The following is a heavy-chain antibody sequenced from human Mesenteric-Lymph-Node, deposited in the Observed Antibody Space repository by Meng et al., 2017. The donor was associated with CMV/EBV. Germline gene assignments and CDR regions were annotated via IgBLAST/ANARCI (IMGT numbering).Heavy chain of an antibody. D-gene: IGHD3-9*01. J-gene: IGHJ4*02. CDR3: AAEKPAHMTYYDILTGCIH. CDR2: IWYDGSNK. CDR1: FSSNG. Sequence: FSSNGMHWVRQAPGKGLEWVAVIWYDGSNKYYADSVKGRFTISRDNAKNTLYLQMNSLRAEDTAVYYCAAEKPAHMTYYDILTGCIHWGQGTLVTVSS. V-gene: IGHV3-33*03.